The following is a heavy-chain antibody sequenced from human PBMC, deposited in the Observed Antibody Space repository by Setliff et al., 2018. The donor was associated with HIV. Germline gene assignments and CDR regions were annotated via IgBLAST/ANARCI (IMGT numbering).Heavy chain of an antibody. CDR2: IHPVDSDT. J-gene: IGHJ3*02. D-gene: IGHD6-13*01. Sequence: PGESLTISCKGSGYSFTSNWIGWVRQMPGKGLEWMGIIHPVDSDTRYSPSFQGQVTISADKSISTAYLQWSTLKASDTAIYYCARHRHTAAGTLDVFDIWGQGTVVTVSS. V-gene: IGHV5-51*01. CDR1: GYSFTSNW. CDR3: ARHRHTAAGTLDVFDI.